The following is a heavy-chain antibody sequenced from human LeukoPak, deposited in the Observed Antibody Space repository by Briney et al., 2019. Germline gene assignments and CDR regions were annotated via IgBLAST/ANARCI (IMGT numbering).Heavy chain of an antibody. CDR2: IKSKTDGGTT. V-gene: IGHV3-15*01. Sequence: GGSLRLSCAASGFTFSNAWMSWVRQAPGKGLEWVGRIKSKTDGGTTDYAAPVKGRFTISRDDSKNTLYLQMNSLKTEDTAVYYCTTDSGITMIVVAADYYYMDVWGKGTTVTVSS. CDR1: GFTFSNAW. J-gene: IGHJ6*03. CDR3: TTDSGITMIVVAADYYYMDV. D-gene: IGHD3-22*01.